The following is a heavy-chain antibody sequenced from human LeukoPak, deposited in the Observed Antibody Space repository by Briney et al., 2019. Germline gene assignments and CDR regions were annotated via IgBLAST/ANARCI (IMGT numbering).Heavy chain of an antibody. CDR3: ARDRIAAAGIRPYAFDI. J-gene: IGHJ3*02. V-gene: IGHV3-7*01. CDR1: GFTFSSYW. CDR2: IKQDGSEK. Sequence: GGSLRLSCAASGFTFSSYWMSWVRQAPGKGLEWVANIKQDGSEKYYVDSVKGRFTISRDNAKNSLYLQMNSLRAEDTAVYYCARDRIAAAGIRPYAFDIRGQGTMVTVSS. D-gene: IGHD6-13*01.